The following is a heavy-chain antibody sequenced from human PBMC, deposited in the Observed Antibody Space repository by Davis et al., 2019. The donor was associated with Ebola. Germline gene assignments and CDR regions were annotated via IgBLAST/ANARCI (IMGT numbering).Heavy chain of an antibody. CDR3: ARHVEYTMVRGVITPSGMDV. Sequence: SVKVSCKASGGTFSSYAISWVRQAPGQGLEWMGRIIPILGIANYAQKFQGRVTITADKSTSTAYMELSSLRSEDTAVYYCARHVEYTMVRGVITPSGMDVWGQGTTVTVSS. D-gene: IGHD3-10*01. V-gene: IGHV1-69*04. CDR1: GGTFSSYA. J-gene: IGHJ6*02. CDR2: IIPILGIA.